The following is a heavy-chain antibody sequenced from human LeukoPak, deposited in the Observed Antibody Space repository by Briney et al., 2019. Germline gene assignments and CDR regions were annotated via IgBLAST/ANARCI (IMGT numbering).Heavy chain of an antibody. CDR2: ISSSSSYI. CDR1: GFTFSSYS. V-gene: IGHV3-21*01. CDR3: ARSADSYYDSSGYGFDY. Sequence: GGSLRLSCAASGFTFSSYSMNWVRQAPGKGLEWVSSISSSSSYIYYADSVKGRFTISRDNAKNSLYLQMNSLRAEDTAVCYCARSADSYYDSSGYGFDYWGQGTLVTVSS. D-gene: IGHD3-22*01. J-gene: IGHJ4*02.